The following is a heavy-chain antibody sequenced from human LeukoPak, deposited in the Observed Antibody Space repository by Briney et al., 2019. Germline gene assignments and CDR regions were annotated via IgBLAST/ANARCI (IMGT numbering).Heavy chain of an antibody. V-gene: IGHV3-23*01. D-gene: IGHD2-2*01. CDR3: VACASASCYGDRFDP. J-gene: IGHJ5*02. Sequence: GGSLRLSCAASGFTLASHAMTWVRQAPGKGLEWVSSISATDGSTYYADSVRGRFTISRDNSKNTLFLQMNSLGAEDTALYYCVACASASCYGDRFDPWGQGTLVTVSS. CDR2: ISATDGST. CDR1: GFTLASHA.